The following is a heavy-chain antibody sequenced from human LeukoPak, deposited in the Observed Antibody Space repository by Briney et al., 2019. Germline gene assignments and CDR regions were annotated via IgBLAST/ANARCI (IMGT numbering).Heavy chain of an antibody. CDR3: ARAITPLYYYDSSGFPLI. Sequence: ASVKVSCKASGYTLTGYYMHWVRQAPGQGLEWRGWINPNSGGTNYAQKFQGRVTMTRDTSISTAYMELSRLRSDDTAVYYCARAITPLYYYDSSGFPLIWGQGTLVTVSS. D-gene: IGHD3-22*01. CDR2: INPNSGGT. J-gene: IGHJ4*02. CDR1: GYTLTGYY. V-gene: IGHV1-2*02.